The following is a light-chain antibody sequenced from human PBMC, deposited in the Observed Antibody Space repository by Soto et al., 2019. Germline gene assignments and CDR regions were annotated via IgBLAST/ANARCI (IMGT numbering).Light chain of an antibody. CDR3: HQSYNAPRT. Sequence: DIQMTQSPSSLSVSVGDRVTITCRASQSISTHLNWYQHKPGKAPNLLIHAASNLQTGVPSRFSGSGSGTDFTLTISSLQPEDFATYYCHQSYNAPRTFGQGTRVEIK. CDR1: QSISTH. CDR2: AAS. J-gene: IGKJ4*01. V-gene: IGKV1-39*01.